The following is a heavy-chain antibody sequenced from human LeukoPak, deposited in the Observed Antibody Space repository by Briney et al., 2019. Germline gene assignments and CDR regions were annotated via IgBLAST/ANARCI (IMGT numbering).Heavy chain of an antibody. CDR3: ASSSGKFFRHYYYYMDV. J-gene: IGHJ6*03. V-gene: IGHV4-34*01. CDR1: GGSFSGYY. CDR2: TNHSGST. Sequence: PSETLSLTCAVYGGSFSGYYWSWIRQPPGKGLEWSGETNHSGSTNYNPSLKSRVTISVDTSKNQFSLKLSSVTAADTAVYYCASSSGKFFRHYYYYMDVWGKGTTVTVSS. D-gene: IGHD3-10*01.